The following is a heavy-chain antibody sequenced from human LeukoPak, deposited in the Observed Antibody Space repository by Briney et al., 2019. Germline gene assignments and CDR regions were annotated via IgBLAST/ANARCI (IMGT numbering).Heavy chain of an antibody. CDR2: INHSGST. V-gene: IGHV4-34*01. J-gene: IGHJ4*02. D-gene: IGHD6-19*01. CDR1: GGSFSGYY. Sequence: SETLSLTCAVYGGSFSGYYWSWIRQPPGKGLEWIGEINHSGSTNYNPSLKSRVTISVDTSKNQFSLKLSSVTAADTAVYYCARVKAVAGTIDYWGQGTLVTVSS. CDR3: ARVKAVAGTIDY.